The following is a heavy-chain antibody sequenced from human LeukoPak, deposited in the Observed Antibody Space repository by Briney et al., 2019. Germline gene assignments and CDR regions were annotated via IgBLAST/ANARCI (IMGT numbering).Heavy chain of an antibody. D-gene: IGHD3-9*01. V-gene: IGHV3-20*04. CDR3: ARVGIPTYYDILTGYYLSSPPDY. J-gene: IGHJ4*02. CDR1: GFTFDDYG. Sequence: GGSLRLSCAASGFTFDDYGMSWVRQAPGKGLEWVSGINWNGGSTGYADSVKGRFTISRDNAKNSLYLQMNSLRAEDTALYYCARVGIPTYYDILTGYYLSSPPDYWGQGTLVTVSS. CDR2: INWNGGST.